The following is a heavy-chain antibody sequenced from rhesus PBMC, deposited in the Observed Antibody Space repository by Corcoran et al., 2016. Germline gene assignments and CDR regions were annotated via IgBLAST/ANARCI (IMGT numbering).Heavy chain of an antibody. CDR2: ISPYNGNK. V-gene: IGHV1-1*01. Sequence: QVQLVQSGAEIKQPGASVKLSCKASGYTFTNYYMHWVRQAPGKGLEWIGLISPYNGNKGVAQNCQGRVTITTDTSTTTGYMELRSLRSEDTAVYYCTREGAAATFGFDYWGQGVQVTVSS. CDR1: GYTFTNYY. J-gene: IGHJ4*01. D-gene: IGHD6-43*01. CDR3: TREGAAATFGFDY.